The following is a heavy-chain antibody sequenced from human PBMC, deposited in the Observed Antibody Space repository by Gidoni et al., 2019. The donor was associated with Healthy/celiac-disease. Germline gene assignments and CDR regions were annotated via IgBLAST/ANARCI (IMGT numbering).Heavy chain of an antibody. V-gene: IGHV1-2*04. CDR1: GYTFTGYY. CDR2: INPNSGGT. CDR3: ARANPMVRGVPIPDYYYYYGMDV. D-gene: IGHD3-10*01. J-gene: IGHJ6*02. Sequence: QVQLVQSGAEVKKPGASVKVSCKASGYTFTGYYMPWVRQAPGQGLEWMGWINPNSGGTNYAQKFQGWVTMTRDTSISTAYMELSRLRSDDTAVYYCARANPMVRGVPIPDYYYYYGMDVWGQGTTVTVSS.